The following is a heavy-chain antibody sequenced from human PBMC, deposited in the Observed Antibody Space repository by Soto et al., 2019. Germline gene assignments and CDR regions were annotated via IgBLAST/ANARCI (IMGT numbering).Heavy chain of an antibody. CDR3: TRGPHYYESGSPSWSTAY. D-gene: IGHD3-10*01. J-gene: IGHJ4*02. CDR2: ISAYNSNT. Sequence: ASVKVSCKASGYTFASYGITWVRQAPRQGLEWMGWISAYNSNTNYAQKFQGRVTMTTDASTSTAYMELRSLRSDDTAVYYCTRGPHYYESGSPSWSTAYCGQGPLGTVST. V-gene: IGHV1-18*04. CDR1: GYTFASYG.